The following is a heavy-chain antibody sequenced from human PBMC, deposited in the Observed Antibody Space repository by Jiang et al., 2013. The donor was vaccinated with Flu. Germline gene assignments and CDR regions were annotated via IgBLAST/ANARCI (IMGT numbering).Heavy chain of an antibody. D-gene: IGHD5-12*01. CDR1: GYSISDAYY. J-gene: IGHJ3*02. V-gene: IGHV4-38-2*02. CDR2: IHYSGRT. CDR3: ARDQHDYGHDAFDT. Sequence: PGLVKPSETLSLTCVVSGYSISDAYYWGWIRQTPGRGLEYIGSIHYSGRTYYSPSLKSRIAISADMSKNHFALKLNSVTAADTAVYYCARDQHDYGHDAFDTWGHGTMVTVSS.